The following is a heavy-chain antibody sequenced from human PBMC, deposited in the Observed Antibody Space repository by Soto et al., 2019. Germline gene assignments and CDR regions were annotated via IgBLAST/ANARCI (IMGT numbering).Heavy chain of an antibody. Sequence: SETLSLTCAVDGGSFSGYYWSWIRQPPGKGLEWIGEINHSGSTNYNPSLKSRVTISLDTSRNQFSLKLSSVTAADTAVYYCARAPGYYGDYAFDYWGQGTLVTVSS. J-gene: IGHJ4*02. V-gene: IGHV4-34*01. CDR2: INHSGST. CDR1: GGSFSGYY. D-gene: IGHD4-17*01. CDR3: ARAPGYYGDYAFDY.